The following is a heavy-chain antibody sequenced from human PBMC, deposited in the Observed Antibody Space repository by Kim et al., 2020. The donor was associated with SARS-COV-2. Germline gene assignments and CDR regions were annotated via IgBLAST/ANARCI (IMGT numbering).Heavy chain of an antibody. CDR2: INPNSGGT. CDR3: ARDFSDTAMVTMDY. Sequence: ASVKVSCKASGYTFTGYYMHWVRQAPGQGLEWMGRINPNSGGTNYAQKFQGRVTMTRDTSISTAYMELSRLRSDDTAVYYCARDFSDTAMVTMDYWGQGTLVTVSS. D-gene: IGHD5-18*01. V-gene: IGHV1-2*06. J-gene: IGHJ4*02. CDR1: GYTFTGYY.